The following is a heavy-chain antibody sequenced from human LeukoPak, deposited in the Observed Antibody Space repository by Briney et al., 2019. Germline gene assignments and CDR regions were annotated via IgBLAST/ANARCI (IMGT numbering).Heavy chain of an antibody. CDR2: ISGSGGST. CDR3: AREGAGRSWYSRYYYGMYV. D-gene: IGHD6-13*01. J-gene: IGHJ6*02. V-gene: IGHV3-23*01. Sequence: GGSLRLSCAASGFTFSSYAMSWVRQAPGKGLEWVSDISGSGGSTYYADSVKGRFTISRDNSKNTLYLQMNSLRAEDTAVYYCAREGAGRSWYSRYYYGMYVWGQRTTVTVSS. CDR1: GFTFSSYA.